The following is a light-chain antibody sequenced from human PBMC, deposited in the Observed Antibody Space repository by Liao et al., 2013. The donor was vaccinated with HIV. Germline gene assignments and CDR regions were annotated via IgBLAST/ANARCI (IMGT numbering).Light chain of an antibody. CDR2: YDN. CDR1: NIGSKS. CDR3: QVWDSSSKHWV. J-gene: IGLJ3*02. V-gene: IGLV3-21*04. Sequence: SYELTQPPSVSVAPGKTARITCGGNNIGSKSVHWYQQKPGQAPVLVIYYDNDRPSGIPERFSGLNSGNTATLTISRVEAADEAAYHCQVWDSSSKHWVFGGGTKLTVL.